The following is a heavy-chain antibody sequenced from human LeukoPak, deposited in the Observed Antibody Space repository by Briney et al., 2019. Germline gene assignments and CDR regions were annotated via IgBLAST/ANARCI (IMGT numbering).Heavy chain of an antibody. J-gene: IGHJ4*02. Sequence: GGSLRLSCAASGFSFSRYSMNWVRQAPGKGLEWVSYISSGTSTIYYADSVKGRFTISRDNAMNSLSLQMNSLRAEDTAVYYCARGTSSSDYPRLYYFDYWGQGTLVTVSS. CDR2: ISSGTSTI. CDR1: GFSFSRYS. D-gene: IGHD3-22*01. V-gene: IGHV3-48*01. CDR3: ARGTSSSDYPRLYYFDY.